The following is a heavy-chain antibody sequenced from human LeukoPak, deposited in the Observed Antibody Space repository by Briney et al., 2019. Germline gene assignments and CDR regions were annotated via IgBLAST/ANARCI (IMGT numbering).Heavy chain of an antibody. V-gene: IGHV3-11*01. J-gene: IGHJ5*02. D-gene: IGHD1-1*01. Sequence: GGSLRLSCAASGFTFRDYAMTWIRQAPGKGLEWISYIKKRSAATYYADSVAGRFVISRDDAKKSLNLHLTNLRVEDTATYFCARIWSARDWFDPWGQGT. CDR1: GFTFRDYA. CDR3: ARIWSARDWFDP. CDR2: IKKRSAAT.